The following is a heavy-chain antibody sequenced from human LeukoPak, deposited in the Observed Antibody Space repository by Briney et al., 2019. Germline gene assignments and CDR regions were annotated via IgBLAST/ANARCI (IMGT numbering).Heavy chain of an antibody. D-gene: IGHD2-15*01. V-gene: IGHV3-21*01. CDR2: ISSSSSYI. CDR3: ARVYCSGGSCYDY. CDR1: GFTFSSYS. Sequence: GGSLRLSSAASGFTFSSYSMNWVRQAPGKGLQWVSSISSSSSYIYYADSVKGRFTISRDNAKNSLYLQMNSLRAEDTAVYYCARVYCSGGSCYDYWGQGTLVTVSS. J-gene: IGHJ4*02.